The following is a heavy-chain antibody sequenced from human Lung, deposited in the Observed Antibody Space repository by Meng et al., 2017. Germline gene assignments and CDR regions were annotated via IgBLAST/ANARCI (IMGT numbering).Heavy chain of an antibody. J-gene: IGHJ1*01. CDR2: ITRDGTKP. Sequence: EVKMQGAGGGVVLTGCALTHACAATGFTRTDHWTRRVRIGPGKGMVWISSITRDGTKPTDAYLVKCRFTISRDNAKNTLDLQMNNLRAEDTAFYDCTDDRLNHWGQGALVTVSS. CDR3: TDDRLNH. V-gene: IGHV3-74*03. D-gene: IGHD1-1*01. CDR1: GFTRTDHW.